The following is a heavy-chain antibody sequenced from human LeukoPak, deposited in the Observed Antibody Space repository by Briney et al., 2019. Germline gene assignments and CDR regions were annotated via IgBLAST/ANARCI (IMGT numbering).Heavy chain of an antibody. D-gene: IGHD3-10*01. CDR3: ARDYGSGSYCTEY. Sequence: GGSLRLSCAASGFTVSSNYMSWVRQAPGKGLEWVALIHSGGSTYYADSVKGRFTISRDNSKNTMYLQMNSLRAEDTAVYYCARDYGSGSYCTEYWGQGTLVTVSS. CDR1: GFTVSSNY. V-gene: IGHV3-53*01. CDR2: IHSGGST. J-gene: IGHJ4*02.